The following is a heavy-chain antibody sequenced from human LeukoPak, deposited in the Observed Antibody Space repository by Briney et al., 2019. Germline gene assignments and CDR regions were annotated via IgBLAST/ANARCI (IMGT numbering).Heavy chain of an antibody. CDR2: IYSSGST. CDR1: GGSISDFY. D-gene: IGHD4-11*01. Sequence: PSETLSLTCIVSGGSISDFYWSWVRQSAGKGLEYIGRIYSSGSTNYNPSLKSRVAMSVDTSKNQFFLNLRSLTAADTAVYYCARVTDSLDYWGQGTLVTVSS. CDR3: ARVTDSLDY. V-gene: IGHV4-4*07. J-gene: IGHJ4*02.